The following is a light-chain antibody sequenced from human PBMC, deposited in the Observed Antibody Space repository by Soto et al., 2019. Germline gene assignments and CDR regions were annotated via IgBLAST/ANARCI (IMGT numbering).Light chain of an antibody. Sequence: QSVLTQPASVSGSPGQSITISCTGTSSDVGRYNFVSWYQHHPGKAPKLMIYDVNNRPSGVSNRFSGSKSGNTASLTISEDEADYYCSSYASNRDVLFGGGTKLTVL. CDR1: SSDVGRYNF. J-gene: IGLJ2*01. CDR2: DVN. CDR3: SSYASNRDVL. V-gene: IGLV2-14*03.